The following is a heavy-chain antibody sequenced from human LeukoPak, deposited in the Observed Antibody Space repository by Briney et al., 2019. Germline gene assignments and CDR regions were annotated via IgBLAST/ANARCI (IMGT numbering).Heavy chain of an antibody. CDR1: GGSISSGSYY. J-gene: IGHJ6*02. CDR2: IYTSGST. Sequence: PSETLSLTCTVSGGSISSGSYYWSWIRQPAGKGLEWIGRIYTSGSTNYNPSLKSRVTISVDTSKNQFSLKLSSVTAADTAAYYCARVNTIFGVVIGDMDVWGQGTTVTVSS. D-gene: IGHD3-3*01. V-gene: IGHV4-61*02. CDR3: ARVNTIFGVVIGDMDV.